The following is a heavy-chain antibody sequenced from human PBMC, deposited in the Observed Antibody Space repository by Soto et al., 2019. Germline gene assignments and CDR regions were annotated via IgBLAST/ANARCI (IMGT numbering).Heavy chain of an antibody. D-gene: IGHD6-13*01. Sequence: SETLSLTCTVSGGSINSYYWSWIRQPPGKGLEWIGYIYYSGSTNYNPSLKSRVTISVDTSKNQFSLKLSSVTAADTAVYYCARPGGSGWFYFDSWGQGSQVTVSS. CDR1: GGSINSYY. J-gene: IGHJ4*02. CDR2: IYYSGST. CDR3: ARPGGSGWFYFDS. V-gene: IGHV4-59*08.